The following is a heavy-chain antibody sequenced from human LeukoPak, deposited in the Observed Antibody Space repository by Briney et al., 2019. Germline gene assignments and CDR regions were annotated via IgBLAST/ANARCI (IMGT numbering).Heavy chain of an antibody. Sequence: GGSLRLSCAASGFTFSSYAMRWVRQAPGKGLEWVSGISGSGGSTYYADSVKGRFTIARDNSKNTLYLRMNSLGAEDTAVYYCAKGNCRGTSCYSDYWGQGTLVTVSS. CDR2: ISGSGGST. V-gene: IGHV3-23*01. D-gene: IGHD2-2*02. CDR3: AKGNCRGTSCYSDY. J-gene: IGHJ4*02. CDR1: GFTFSSYA.